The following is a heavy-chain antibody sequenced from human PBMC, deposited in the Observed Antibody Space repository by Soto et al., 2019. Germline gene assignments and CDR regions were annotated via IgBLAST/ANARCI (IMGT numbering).Heavy chain of an antibody. V-gene: IGHV4-34*01. Sequence: SETLSITCAVSGGSFGGYYWSWMRQPPGKRVEWIGEINHSGSTNYNPSLKSRVTISVDTSKKQFSLKLSSVTAADTAVYYCARDKRVLRFLEWRYNWFDPWGQGTLVTVSS. CDR2: INHSGST. CDR1: GGSFGGYY. CDR3: ARDKRVLRFLEWRYNWFDP. D-gene: IGHD3-3*01. J-gene: IGHJ5*02.